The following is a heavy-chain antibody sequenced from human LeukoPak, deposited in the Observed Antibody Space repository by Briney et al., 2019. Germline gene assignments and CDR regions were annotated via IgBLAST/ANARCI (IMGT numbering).Heavy chain of an antibody. V-gene: IGHV1-2*02. CDR2: INPNSGGT. CDR3: AGDRGIATNWFDP. CDR1: GYTFTGYY. D-gene: IGHD6-13*01. Sequence: ASVKVSCKASGYTFTGYYMHWVRQAPGQGLEWMGWINPNSGGTNYAQKFQGRVTMTRDTSISTAYMELSRLRSDDTAVYYCAGDRGIATNWFDPWGQGTLVTVSS. J-gene: IGHJ5*02.